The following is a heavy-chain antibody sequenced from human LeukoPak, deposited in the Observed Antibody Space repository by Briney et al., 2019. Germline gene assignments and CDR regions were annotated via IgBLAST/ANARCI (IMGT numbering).Heavy chain of an antibody. CDR1: GFTFSSHG. D-gene: IGHD4-17*01. V-gene: IGHV3-23*01. CDR3: AKVWYHDYGDYDYFDY. CDR2: ISGSGGST. Sequence: PGGSLRLSCGASGFTFSSHGMNWVRQAPGKGLEWVSGISGSGGSTYYADSVKGRLTISRDNSKNTLYLQMNSLRAEDTAVYYCAKVWYHDYGDYDYFDYWGQGTLVTVSS. J-gene: IGHJ4*02.